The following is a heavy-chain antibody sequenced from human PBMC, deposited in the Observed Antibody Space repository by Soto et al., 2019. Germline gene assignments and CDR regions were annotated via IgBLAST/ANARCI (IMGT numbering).Heavy chain of an antibody. CDR1: GFTFSSYG. CDR3: ARDISPYNWARGNFDY. J-gene: IGHJ4*02. V-gene: IGHV3-33*01. CDR2: IWYDGSKK. Sequence: QVQLVESGGGVVQPGRSLRLSCAASGFTFSSYGMHWVRQAPGKGLEWVAVIWYDGSKKYYADSVKGRFTISRDNSKNTLYLQMNSLRAEDTAVYYCARDISPYNWARGNFDYWGQGTLFTVSS. D-gene: IGHD1-1*01.